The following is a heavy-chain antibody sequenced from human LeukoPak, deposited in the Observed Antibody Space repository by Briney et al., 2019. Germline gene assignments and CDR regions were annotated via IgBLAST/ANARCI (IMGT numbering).Heavy chain of an antibody. J-gene: IGHJ4*02. V-gene: IGHV3-23*01. D-gene: IGHD2-2*01. Sequence: GGSLRLSCAASGFTFTSYAMSWVRQAPGKGLEWVSSISANGGSTYYADSVEGRLTISRADSKSTVYLQMNSLRAEDTALYYCARDHRVAAAFDYWGQGALVTVFS. CDR3: ARDHRVAAAFDY. CDR1: GFTFTSYA. CDR2: ISANGGST.